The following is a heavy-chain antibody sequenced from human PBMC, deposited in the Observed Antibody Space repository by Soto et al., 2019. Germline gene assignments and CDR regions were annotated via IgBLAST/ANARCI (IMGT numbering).Heavy chain of an antibody. V-gene: IGHV3-53*02. J-gene: IGHJ6*02. CDR2: IYSGGTT. Sequence: EVQLVETGGGLIQPGGSLRLSCAASGFTVSSNSMNWVRQAPGKGLEWVSVIYSGGTTYYADSVKDRFTISRDNSKNTLYLQMNSLRAEDTAVYYCARLTRLGAILRGMDVWGQGTTVTVSS. D-gene: IGHD1-26*01. CDR3: ARLTRLGAILRGMDV. CDR1: GFTVSSNS.